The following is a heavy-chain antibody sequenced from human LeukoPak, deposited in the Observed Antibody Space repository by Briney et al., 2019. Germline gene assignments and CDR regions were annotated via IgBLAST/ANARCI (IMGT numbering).Heavy chain of an antibody. D-gene: IGHD3-10*01. J-gene: IGHJ5*02. V-gene: IGHV4-34*01. CDR1: GGSFSDYF. Sequence: SVTLSLTCAVNGGSFSDYFWGWFRHPPGKGLEWVGEVNHRGTTSSNPSLKSRVAISVDASKNQFSLKLSSVTAADTAIYYCARIHLWPENWFDAWGQGGLVTVSS. CDR2: VNHRGTT. CDR3: ARIHLWPENWFDA.